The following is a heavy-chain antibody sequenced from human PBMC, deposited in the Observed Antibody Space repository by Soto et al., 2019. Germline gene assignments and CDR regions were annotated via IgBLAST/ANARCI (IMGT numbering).Heavy chain of an antibody. CDR1: GGSISSSSYY. CDR2: IYYSGNT. D-gene: IGHD6-19*01. J-gene: IGHJ3*02. Sequence: SETLSLTCTVSGGSISSSSYYWGWIRQPPGKGLEWIGSIYYSGNTYYNPSLKSRVTISVDTAKNQFSLKLSSVTAADTAVYYCVKTANGWFSAFDIWGQGTMVTVSS. CDR3: VKTANGWFSAFDI. V-gene: IGHV4-39*01.